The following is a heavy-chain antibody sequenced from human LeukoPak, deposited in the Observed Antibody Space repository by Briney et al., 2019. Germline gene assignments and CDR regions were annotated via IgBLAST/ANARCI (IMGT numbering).Heavy chain of an antibody. J-gene: IGHJ4*02. V-gene: IGHV4-59*01. CDR3: ATADTNARYDY. D-gene: IGHD5-18*01. CDR1: GGSISNYY. CDR2: IYYSGTT. Sequence: PSETLSLTCTISGGSISNYYWSWMRQSPGKGLEWIGYIYYSGTTNYNPSLKSRVSLSVDTSKNQFCLKLASVTAADTAVHYCATADTNARYDYWGQGTLVTVSS.